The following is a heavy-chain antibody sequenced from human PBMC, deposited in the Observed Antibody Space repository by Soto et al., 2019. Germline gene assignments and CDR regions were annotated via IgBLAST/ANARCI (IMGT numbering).Heavy chain of an antibody. D-gene: IGHD2-15*01. CDR1: GFTSSSYG. J-gene: IGHJ6*02. CDR3: AKGGDFYGMDV. Sequence: QVQLLESGGGVVQPGRSLRLSCAASGFTSSSYGIHWVRQAPGRGLEWVAVISSDGSKIYYAESVKGRLTISRDNSKNTLYLQMNSLRAEDTAVYYCAKGGDFYGMDVWGQGTTVTVSS. CDR2: ISSDGSKI. V-gene: IGHV3-30*18.